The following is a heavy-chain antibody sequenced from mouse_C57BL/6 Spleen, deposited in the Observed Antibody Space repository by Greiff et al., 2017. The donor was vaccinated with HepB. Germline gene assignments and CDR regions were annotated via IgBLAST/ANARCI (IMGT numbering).Heavy chain of an antibody. CDR2: IDPSDSET. J-gene: IGHJ2*01. CDR1: GYTFTSYW. D-gene: IGHD6-1*01. V-gene: IGHV1-52*01. Sequence: VQLQQSGAELARPGASVKLSCKASGYTFTSYWMHWVKQRPIQGLEWIGNIDPSDSETHYNQKFKDKATLTVDKSSSTAYMQLSSLTSEDSAVYYCARGGQLPFGYWGQGTTLTVSS. CDR3: ARGGQLPFGY.